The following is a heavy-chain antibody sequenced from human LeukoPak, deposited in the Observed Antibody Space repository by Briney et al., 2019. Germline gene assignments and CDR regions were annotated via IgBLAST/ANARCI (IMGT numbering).Heavy chain of an antibody. D-gene: IGHD3-10*01. Sequence: ASVKVSCKASGYTFTSYGISWVRQATGQGLEWMGWMNPDSGNTGYAQKFQGRVTMTRDTSVNTAYMELSSLRSEDTAVYYCARDYYGSRSSSFDPWGQGTLVTVSS. CDR1: GYTFTSYG. CDR2: MNPDSGNT. V-gene: IGHV1-8*02. J-gene: IGHJ5*02. CDR3: ARDYYGSRSSSFDP.